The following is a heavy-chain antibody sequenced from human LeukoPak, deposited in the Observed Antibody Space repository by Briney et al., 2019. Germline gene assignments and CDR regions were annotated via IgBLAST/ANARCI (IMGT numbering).Heavy chain of an antibody. D-gene: IGHD6-6*01. V-gene: IGHV5-51*01. CDR2: IYPGDSDT. CDR1: GYSLTSYW. Sequence: GESLQISCKGSGYSLTSYWIGWVRQLPGKGLEWMGIIYPGDSDTRYSPSFQGQVTISADKSISTAYLQWSSLKASDTAMYYCARRDSSSGVDYWGQGTLVTVSS. J-gene: IGHJ4*02. CDR3: ARRDSSSGVDY.